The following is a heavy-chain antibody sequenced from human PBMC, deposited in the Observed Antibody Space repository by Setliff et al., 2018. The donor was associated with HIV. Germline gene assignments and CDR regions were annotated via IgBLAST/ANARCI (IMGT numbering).Heavy chain of an antibody. CDR2: INHSGST. CDR3: ARRGWNGYTAFDC. Sequence: SETLSLTCAVCGGSFSDYSWNWVRQPPGKGLEWIGEINHSGSTNYNPSLKSRVTISADTSKKQFSLNVTSVTAADTAVYYCARRGWNGYTAFDCWGQGTLVTVSS. J-gene: IGHJ4*02. V-gene: IGHV4-34*01. D-gene: IGHD5-12*01. CDR1: GGSFSDYS.